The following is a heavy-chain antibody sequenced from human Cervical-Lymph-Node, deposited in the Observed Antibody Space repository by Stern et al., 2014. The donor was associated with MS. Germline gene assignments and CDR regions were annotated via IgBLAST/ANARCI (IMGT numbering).Heavy chain of an antibody. J-gene: IGHJ6*02. Sequence: QVQLLQSGAEVKKPGASVKVSCKASGYTFSSFDINWVRQATGQGLEWMGWMNPDSGETGYTEKFQGRVTMTRNTSITTAYMELSGLRSEDTAVYYCARGETRKMFALSRYYGMDVLGQGTTVTVSS. CDR3: ARGETRKMFALSRYYGMDV. V-gene: IGHV1-8*01. D-gene: IGHD3-10*02. CDR2: MNPDSGET. CDR1: GYTFSSFD.